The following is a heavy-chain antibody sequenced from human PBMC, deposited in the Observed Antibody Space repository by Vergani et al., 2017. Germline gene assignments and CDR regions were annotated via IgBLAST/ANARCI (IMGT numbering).Heavy chain of an antibody. CDR1: GGSISSGDHC. J-gene: IGHJ6*03. D-gene: IGHD6-25*01. CDR3: ARVDTQVPATSHFYYMDV. CDR2: IFYSGTT. V-gene: IGHV4-31*04. Sequence: QVRLEESGPGLVKPSETLSLTCAVSGGSISSGDHCWTWIRQRPGKGLEWIGYIFYSGTTYDNPSLRSRLTISVDTSQNQFSLKLRSVTAADTAVYYCARVDTQVPATSHFYYMDVWGKGTTVTVSS.